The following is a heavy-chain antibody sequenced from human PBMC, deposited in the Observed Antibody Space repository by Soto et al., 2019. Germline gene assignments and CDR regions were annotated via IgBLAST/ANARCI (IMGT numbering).Heavy chain of an antibody. CDR3: AGEGALATFGVV. J-gene: IGHJ4*02. Sequence: PSETLSLTCTVSGDSIRSYYWTWIRQPPGRGLEWIGHVYYGGSTNYNPSLQSRVTISLDTSKNQFSLRLTSMTAADAAVYYCAGEGALATFGVVWGQGTRVTV. CDR2: VYYGGST. D-gene: IGHD3-3*01. CDR1: GDSIRSYY. V-gene: IGHV4-59*01.